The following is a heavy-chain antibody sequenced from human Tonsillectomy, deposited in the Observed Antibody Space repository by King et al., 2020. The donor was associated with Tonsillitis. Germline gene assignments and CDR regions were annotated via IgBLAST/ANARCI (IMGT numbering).Heavy chain of an antibody. Sequence: QLVQSGAEVKKFGASVKVSCKASGYTFTDYYLHWVRQAPGQGLEWMGWINPNSGSTNSAQRFQGRVTMTRATSISTAYMELSRLTSDDTAVYYCAREGPGIAARASGYYCDYWGQGTLVTVSS. J-gene: IGHJ4*02. D-gene: IGHD6-6*01. V-gene: IGHV1-2*02. CDR3: AREGPGIAARASGYYCDY. CDR1: GYTFTDYY. CDR2: INPNSGST.